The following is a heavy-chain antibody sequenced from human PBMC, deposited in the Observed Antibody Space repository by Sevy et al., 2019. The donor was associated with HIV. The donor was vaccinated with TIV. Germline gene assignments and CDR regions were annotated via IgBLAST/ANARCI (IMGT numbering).Heavy chain of an antibody. J-gene: IGHJ4*02. CDR2: ISSSSRTI. CDR1: GFIFSSYS. CDR3: AREYYYQSSHYFDY. D-gene: IGHD3-10*01. Sequence: GGSLRLSCAASGFIFSSYSVNWVRQAPGKGLEWVSYISSSSRTIYYADSVKGRFTISRDNAKNSLYLQMNSLRAEDTAVYYCAREYYYQSSHYFDYWGQGTLVTVSS. V-gene: IGHV3-48*01.